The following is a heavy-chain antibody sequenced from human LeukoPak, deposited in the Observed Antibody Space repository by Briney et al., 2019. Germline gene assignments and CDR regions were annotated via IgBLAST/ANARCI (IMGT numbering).Heavy chain of an antibody. J-gene: IGHJ4*02. Sequence: PSETLSLTXTASGGSISSYYWTWIRQPPGKGLEWIGYIYYSGSTNYNPSLKSRVTISVDTSKNQFSLKLSSVTAADTAVYYCAGDSYSSGSYYFDYWGQGTLVTVSS. CDR2: IYYSGST. D-gene: IGHD6-19*01. CDR3: AGDSYSSGSYYFDY. CDR1: GGSISSYY. V-gene: IGHV4-59*01.